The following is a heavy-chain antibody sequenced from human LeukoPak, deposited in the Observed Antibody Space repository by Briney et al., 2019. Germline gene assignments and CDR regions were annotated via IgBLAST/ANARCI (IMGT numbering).Heavy chain of an antibody. CDR1: GFTFSSYA. J-gene: IGHJ6*03. Sequence: PGGSLRLSCAASGFTFSSYAMSWVRQAPGKGLEWVSTISGGGDNTYFADSVKGRFTISRDNSKNTLFLQMVSLRAEDTAVYYCAKFEGALLGNYYMDVWGQGTMVTVSS. V-gene: IGHV3-23*01. CDR3: AKFEGALLGNYYMDV. CDR2: ISGGGDNT.